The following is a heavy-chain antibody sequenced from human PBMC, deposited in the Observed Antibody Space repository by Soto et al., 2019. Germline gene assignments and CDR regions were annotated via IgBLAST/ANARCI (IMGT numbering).Heavy chain of an antibody. CDR1: GFSLSTGGRG. V-gene: IGHV2-5*01. CDR2: IYWNDDK. D-gene: IGHD4-17*01. CDR3: AHRGYGNYPRDNWFDP. Sequence: QITLKESGPTLVNPTQTLTLTCSFSGFSLSTGGRGVGWIRQPPGKALEWLALIYWNDDKRYSPSLKNRLTITKDTSKNRVVLTLTNMDPVDTATYYCAHRGYGNYPRDNWFDPWGQGTLVTVSS. J-gene: IGHJ5*02.